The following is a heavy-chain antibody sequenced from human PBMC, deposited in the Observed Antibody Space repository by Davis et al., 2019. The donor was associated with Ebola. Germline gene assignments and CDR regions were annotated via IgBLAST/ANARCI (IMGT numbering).Heavy chain of an antibody. J-gene: IGHJ4*02. Sequence: PGGSLRLSCAVSGFTVSSNYMSWVRQAPGKGLEWVSVIYSGGSTYYADSVKGRFTISRDNSKNTLYLQMNSLRAEDTAVYYCARGKYYYGSYYFDYWGQGTLVTVSS. V-gene: IGHV3-66*01. CDR1: GFTVSSNY. CDR3: ARGKYYYGSYYFDY. CDR2: IYSGGST. D-gene: IGHD3-10*01.